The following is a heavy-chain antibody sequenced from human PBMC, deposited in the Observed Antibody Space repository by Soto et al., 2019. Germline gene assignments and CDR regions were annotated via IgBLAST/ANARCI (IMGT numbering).Heavy chain of an antibody. Sequence: QVQLVQSGAEMKKPGASVKVSCEASGYTFTTYDINWVRQAAGQGLEWVGWMNPKSGNTGSARKFQGRVTMTRSTSINTAYMELSSLRSEDTAVYYCARTNGDFDYWGQGTLVTVSS. D-gene: IGHD4-17*01. V-gene: IGHV1-8*01. CDR2: MNPKSGNT. J-gene: IGHJ4*02. CDR3: ARTNGDFDY. CDR1: GYTFTTYD.